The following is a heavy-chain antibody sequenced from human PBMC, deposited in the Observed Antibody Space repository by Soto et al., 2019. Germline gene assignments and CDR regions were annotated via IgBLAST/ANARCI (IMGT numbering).Heavy chain of an antibody. V-gene: IGHV1-69*13. CDR2: IIPIFGTA. J-gene: IGHJ6*02. Sequence: SVKVSCKASGGTFSSYAISWVRQAPGQGLEWMGGIIPIFGTANYAQKFQGRVAITADESTSTAYMEPSSLRSEDTAVYYCARVIRGQEYYYYYYGMDVWGQGTTVTVSS. CDR1: GGTFSSYA. CDR3: ARVIRGQEYYYYYYGMDV. D-gene: IGHD3-3*01.